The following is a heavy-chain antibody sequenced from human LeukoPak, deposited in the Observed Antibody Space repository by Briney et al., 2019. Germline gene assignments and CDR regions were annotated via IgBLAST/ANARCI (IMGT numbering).Heavy chain of an antibody. J-gene: IGHJ4*02. Sequence: SQTLSLTCTVSGDSISSGGYYWSWIRQHPGKGLEWIGFIYYSGSTYYNASLKSRVTISVDTSKNQFSLKLSSVTAADTAVYYCARAPRRGYSTDWGQGTLVTVSS. V-gene: IGHV4-31*03. D-gene: IGHD5-18*01. CDR3: ARAPRRGYSTD. CDR1: GDSISSGGYY. CDR2: IYYSGST.